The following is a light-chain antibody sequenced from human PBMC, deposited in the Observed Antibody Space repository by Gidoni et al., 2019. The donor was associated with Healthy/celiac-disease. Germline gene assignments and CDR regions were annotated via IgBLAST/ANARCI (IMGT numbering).Light chain of an antibody. CDR2: GAS. CDR3: QQYGSSPRS. J-gene: IGKJ2*03. Sequence: EIVLTQSPGTLSLSPGERATLSCSASQSFSSSYLAWYQRKPGQAPRLLIYGASSRATGIPDRFSGSGSGTDFTLTISRLEPEEFAVYYCQQYGSSPRSFGQGTKLEIK. V-gene: IGKV3-20*01. CDR1: QSFSSSY.